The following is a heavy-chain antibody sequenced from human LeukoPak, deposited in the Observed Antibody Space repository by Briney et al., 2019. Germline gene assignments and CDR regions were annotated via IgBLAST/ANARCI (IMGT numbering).Heavy chain of an antibody. CDR3: ARGTRGTLGYCSGGSCYSFFY. V-gene: IGHV1-8*01. J-gene: IGHJ4*02. CDR1: VYTFTSYD. CDR2: MNPNSGNT. D-gene: IGHD2-15*01. Sequence: ASVKVSCKASVYTFTSYDINWVRQATGRGLAWVGWMNPNSGNTGYAQKFQARVTMTRNNSINTAYMELSSLRSEDTAVYYCARGTRGTLGYCSGGSCYSFFYWGQGTLVTVSS.